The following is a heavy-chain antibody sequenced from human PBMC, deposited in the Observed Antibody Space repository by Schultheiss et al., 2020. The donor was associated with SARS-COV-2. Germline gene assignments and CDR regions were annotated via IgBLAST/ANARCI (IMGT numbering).Heavy chain of an antibody. CDR1: GFTFTSYA. J-gene: IGHJ4*02. CDR3: AKEGIVPAAPPPYYFDY. Sequence: GGSLRLSCAASGFTFTSYAMSWVRQAPGKGLEWVSAISGSGGNTYYADSVKGRFTISRDNSKNTLYLQMNSLRAEDTAVYYCAKEGIVPAAPPPYYFDYWGQGTLVTVSS. D-gene: IGHD2-2*01. V-gene: IGHV3-23*01. CDR2: ISGSGGNT.